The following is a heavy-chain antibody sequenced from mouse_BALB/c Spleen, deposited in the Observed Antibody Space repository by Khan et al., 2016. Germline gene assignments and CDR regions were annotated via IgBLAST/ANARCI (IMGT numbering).Heavy chain of an antibody. CDR2: INTNTGEP. Sequence: QIQLVQSGPELKKPGETVKISCKASGYTFTNYGMYWVKQAPGKGLKWMGWINTNTGEPTYAEEFKGRFAVSLETSASTAYLQINNLKNEDTATYFCAEDYYGSNWFAYWGQGTLVTVSA. J-gene: IGHJ3*01. V-gene: IGHV9-3*02. CDR1: GYTFTNYG. D-gene: IGHD1-1*01. CDR3: AEDYYGSNWFAY.